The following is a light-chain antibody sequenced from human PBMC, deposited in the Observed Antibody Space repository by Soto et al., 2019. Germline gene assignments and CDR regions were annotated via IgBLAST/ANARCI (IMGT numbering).Light chain of an antibody. CDR1: SSDVGGYNY. V-gene: IGLV2-14*01. J-gene: IGLJ2*01. Sequence: QSVLTQPASVSGSPGQSITISCTGTSSDVGGYNYVSWYQQHPGKAPKLMIYDVSNRPSEVSNRFSGSQSGNTASLTISGLQAEDEADYYCSSYTSSSTVVFGGGTKVTVL. CDR2: DVS. CDR3: SSYTSSSTVV.